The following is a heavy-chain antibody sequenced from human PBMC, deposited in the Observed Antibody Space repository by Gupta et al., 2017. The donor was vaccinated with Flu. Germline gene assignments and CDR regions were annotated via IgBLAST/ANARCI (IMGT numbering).Heavy chain of an antibody. D-gene: IGHD1-7*01. J-gene: IGHJ4*02. V-gene: IGHV4-34*02. Sequence: QGQLQQRGAAQQKHSDTLSLTCSVSGGSFSGYYWSWIRKSAGKGLEWIGNINHSGGTNYNPSLKSRVTISIDTSKNEFSLNLSSVTAADTAIYYCAMKFLAGLGGGTRNWGQGTLVTVTS. CDR2: INHSGGT. CDR1: GGSFSGYY. CDR3: AMKFLAGLGGGTRN.